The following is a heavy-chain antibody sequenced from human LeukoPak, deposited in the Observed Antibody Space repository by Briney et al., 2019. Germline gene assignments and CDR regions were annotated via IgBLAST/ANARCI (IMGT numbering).Heavy chain of an antibody. CDR2: ISNNGGRT. J-gene: IGHJ4*02. CDR3: AREGVDDASGSYCYFDY. V-gene: IGHV3-23*01. D-gene: IGHD3-10*01. Sequence: GGSLRLSCAASGFTFSTYAMSWVRQAPGKGLEWVSVISNNGGRTYYADSVKGRLTISRDNSKDTLYLQMNNLRAEDTAVYYCAREGVDDASGSYCYFDYWGQGTLVTVSS. CDR1: GFTFSTYA.